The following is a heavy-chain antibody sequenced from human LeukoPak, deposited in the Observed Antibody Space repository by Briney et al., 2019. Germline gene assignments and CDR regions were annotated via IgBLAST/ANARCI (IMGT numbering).Heavy chain of an antibody. D-gene: IGHD5-24*01. CDR3: ARVRPWDGYNPYYFDH. J-gene: IGHJ4*02. V-gene: IGHV1-8*03. Sequence: VASVKVSCKASGYTFTSYDINWVRQATGQGLEWMGWMNPNSGNTGYAQKFQGRVTITRNTSISTAYMELSSLRSEDTAVYYCARVRPWDGYNPYYFDHWGQGTLVTVPS. CDR1: GYTFTSYD. CDR2: MNPNSGNT.